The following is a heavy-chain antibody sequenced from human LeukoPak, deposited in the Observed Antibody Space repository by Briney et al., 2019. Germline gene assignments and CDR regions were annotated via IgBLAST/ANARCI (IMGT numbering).Heavy chain of an antibody. Sequence: SETLSLTCNVSGDSISRSRHFWAWIRQPPGKGLEWIGSIYYSGSTYYNPSLKSRVTISVDTSKNQFSLKLSSVTAADTAVYYCARDRANFDYWGQGTLVTVSS. CDR2: IYYSGST. CDR3: ARDRANFDY. D-gene: IGHD3-10*01. CDR1: GDSISRSRHF. V-gene: IGHV4-39*07. J-gene: IGHJ4*02.